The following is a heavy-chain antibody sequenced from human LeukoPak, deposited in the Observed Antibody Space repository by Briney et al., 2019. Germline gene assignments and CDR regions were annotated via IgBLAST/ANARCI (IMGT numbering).Heavy chain of an antibody. CDR1: GGTFSSYA. Sequence: ASVKVSCKASGGTFSSYAISWVRQAPGQGLEWMGGIIPIFGTANYAQKFQGRVTITADESTSTAYMELSSLRSEDTAVYYCARDGAEYYYDSSGYPPQGGFDYWGQGTLVTVSS. CDR3: ARDGAEYYYDSSGYPPQGGFDY. D-gene: IGHD3-22*01. CDR2: IIPIFGTA. V-gene: IGHV1-69*13. J-gene: IGHJ4*02.